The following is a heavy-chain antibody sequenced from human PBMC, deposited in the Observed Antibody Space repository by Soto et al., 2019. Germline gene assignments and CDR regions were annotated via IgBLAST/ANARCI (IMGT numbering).Heavy chain of an antibody. CDR3: GRDLTSNANCIDP. Sequence: SETLSLTCSVSGDPLHIGGYYWTWIRQRPGEGLEWMGYIYYTGKTYYNPSLESRLTVSVDRSKNQFSLKLNSVTAADTAVYYCGRDLTSNANCIDPWGQGTLVTVSS. V-gene: IGHV4-31*03. CDR2: IYYTGKT. D-gene: IGHD2-2*01. CDR1: GDPLHIGGYY. J-gene: IGHJ5*02.